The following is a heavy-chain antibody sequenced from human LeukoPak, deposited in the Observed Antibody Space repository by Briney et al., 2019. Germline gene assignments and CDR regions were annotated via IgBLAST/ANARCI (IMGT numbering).Heavy chain of an antibody. CDR1: GFTFSSYA. D-gene: IGHD3-3*01. CDR3: ARVGWEWLMSIYYFDY. V-gene: IGHV3-30*04. Sequence: GGSLRLSCAASGFTFSSYAMHWVRQAPGKGLEWVAVISYDGSNKYYADSVKGRFTISRDNSKNTLYLQMNSLRAEDTAVCYCARVGWEWLMSIYYFDYWGQGTLVTVSS. J-gene: IGHJ4*02. CDR2: ISYDGSNK.